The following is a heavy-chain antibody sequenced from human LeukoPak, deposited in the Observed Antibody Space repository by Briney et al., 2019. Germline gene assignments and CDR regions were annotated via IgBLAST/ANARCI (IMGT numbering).Heavy chain of an antibody. CDR2: INHSGST. Sequence: SETLSLTCAVYGGSFSGYYWSWIRQPPGKGLEWIGEINHSGSTNYNPSLKSRVTISVDTSKNQFSLKLSSVTAADTAVYYCARATTYYYGSALFDPWGQGTLVTVSS. CDR3: ARATTYYYGSALFDP. V-gene: IGHV4-34*01. D-gene: IGHD3-10*01. J-gene: IGHJ5*02. CDR1: GGSFSGYY.